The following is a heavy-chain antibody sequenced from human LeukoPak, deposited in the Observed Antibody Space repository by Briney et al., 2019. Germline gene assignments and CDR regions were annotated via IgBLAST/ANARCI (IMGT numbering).Heavy chain of an antibody. Sequence: ASVKVSCKASGYTFTSYDINWVRQATGQGLEWMGWMNPNSGNTGYAQKFQGRVTMTRNTSISTAYMELSSLRSEDTAVYYCARGLPSYYYGSGSYPYDYWGQGTLVTVSS. J-gene: IGHJ4*02. CDR1: GYTFTSYD. D-gene: IGHD3-10*01. CDR2: MNPNSGNT. CDR3: ARGLPSYYYGSGSYPYDY. V-gene: IGHV1-8*01.